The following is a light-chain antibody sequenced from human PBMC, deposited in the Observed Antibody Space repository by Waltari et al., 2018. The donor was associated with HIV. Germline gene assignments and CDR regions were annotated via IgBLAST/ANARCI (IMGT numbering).Light chain of an antibody. V-gene: IGLV3-25*03. CDR3: ESADNSGTYWV. CDR1: ALPNHS. Sequence: SYELTQPPSASVSPGQTAKITCSGDALPNHSAHWYQQQPGQAPLLVIYKDTQRPSGIPERFSGSHSGTTVTLIISGVQAEDEADYYCESADNSGTYWVFGGGTKLSVL. J-gene: IGLJ3*02. CDR2: KDT.